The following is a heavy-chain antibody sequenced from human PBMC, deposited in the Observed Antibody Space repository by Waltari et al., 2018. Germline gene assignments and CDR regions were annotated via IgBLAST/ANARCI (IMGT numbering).Heavy chain of an antibody. J-gene: IGHJ4*02. CDR3: ARVVQLERHGLNYFDY. V-gene: IGHV4-38-2*01. CDR2: IHHSGST. Sequence: QVQLQESGPGLVKPSETLSLTCAVSGYSISSGYYLGCIRQPRGKGLEWIGSIHHSGSTYYNPSLKSRVTISVDTSKNQFSLKLSSVTAADTAVYYCARVVQLERHGLNYFDYWGQGTLVTVSS. CDR1: GYSISSGYY. D-gene: IGHD1-1*01.